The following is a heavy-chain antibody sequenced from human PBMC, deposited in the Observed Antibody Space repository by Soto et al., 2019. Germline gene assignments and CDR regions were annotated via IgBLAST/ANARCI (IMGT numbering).Heavy chain of an antibody. Sequence: EVQLLESGGGLVQPGGSLRLSCEASGFTFSSYAMSWVRQAPGKGLEWVSGISGSGGSAYYADSVKGRFTISRDNAKNTLYLQMNSLRAEDTALYFCAKGGSYCSGGTCYSNYWGQGTLVTVSS. CDR3: AKGGSYCSGGTCYSNY. D-gene: IGHD2-15*01. CDR1: GFTFSSYA. V-gene: IGHV3-23*01. CDR2: ISGSGGSA. J-gene: IGHJ4*02.